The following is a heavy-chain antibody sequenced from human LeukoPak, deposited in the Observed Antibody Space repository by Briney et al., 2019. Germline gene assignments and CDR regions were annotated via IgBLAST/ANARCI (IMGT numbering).Heavy chain of an antibody. Sequence: SQTLSLTCTVSGGSISSGGYYWSWIRQHPGKGLEWIGYIYYSGSTYYNPSLKSRVTISVDTSKNQFSLKLSSVTAADTAVYYCARDQTTVTSLGYFDLWGRGTLVTVSS. J-gene: IGHJ2*01. CDR1: GGSISSGGYY. CDR3: ARDQTTVTSLGYFDL. D-gene: IGHD4-17*01. CDR2: IYYSGST. V-gene: IGHV4-31*03.